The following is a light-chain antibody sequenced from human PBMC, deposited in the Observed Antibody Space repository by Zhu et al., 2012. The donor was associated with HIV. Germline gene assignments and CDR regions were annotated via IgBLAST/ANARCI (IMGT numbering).Light chain of an antibody. CDR1: QDISSA. J-gene: IGKJ4*01. Sequence: AIQLTQSPSSLSASLGDRVTITCRASQDISSALAWYQQKPGKAPNLLIYDASSLESGVPSRFSGSGSGTDFTLTINSLQPEDFATYYCQQFSTYPLTFGGGTKVEIK. V-gene: IGKV1-13*02. CDR2: DAS. CDR3: QQFSTYPLT.